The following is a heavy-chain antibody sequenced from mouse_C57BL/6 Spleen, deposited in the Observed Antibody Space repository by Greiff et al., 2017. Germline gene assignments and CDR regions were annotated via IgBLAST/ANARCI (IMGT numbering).Heavy chain of an antibody. CDR1: GYTFTSYW. D-gene: IGHD2-10*02. Sequence: VQLQQPGAELVMPGASVKLSCKASGYTFTSYWMHWVKQRPGQGLEWIGEIDPSDSYTNYNQKFKGKSTLTVDKSSSTAYMQLSSLTSEDSAVYYWARRTYGPYAMDYWGQGTSVTVSS. V-gene: IGHV1-69*01. J-gene: IGHJ4*01. CDR3: ARRTYGPYAMDY. CDR2: IDPSDSYT.